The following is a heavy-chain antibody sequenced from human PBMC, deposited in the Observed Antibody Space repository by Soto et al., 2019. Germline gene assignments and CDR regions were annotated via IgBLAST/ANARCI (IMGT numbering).Heavy chain of an antibody. CDR1: GFTFSNDW. D-gene: IGHD3-10*02. Sequence: GGSLRLSCAASGFTFSNDWMHWVRQAAGKGLVWVSRINMDGSSTNYADSVKGRFTISRDNAKNTVYLQMNSLRAEDTAVYYCACGPRGMYGNDHWGQGALVTVAS. CDR3: ACGPRGMYGNDH. J-gene: IGHJ5*02. CDR2: INMDGSST. V-gene: IGHV3-74*01.